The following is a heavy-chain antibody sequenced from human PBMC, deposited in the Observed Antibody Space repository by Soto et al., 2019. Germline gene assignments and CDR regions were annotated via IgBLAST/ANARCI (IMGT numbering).Heavy chain of an antibody. CDR3: ARRGWYSVGTSMGYFDY. V-gene: IGHV4-39*01. CDR1: GGSISSSSYY. CDR2: IYYSGST. D-gene: IGHD6-19*01. Sequence: QLQLQESGPGLVKPSETLSLTCTVSGGSISSSSYYWGWIRQPPGKGLEWIGSIYYSGSTYYNPSLKSRVTISVDTSKNQFSLKLSSVTAADTAVYYCARRGWYSVGTSMGYFDYWGQGTLVTVSS. J-gene: IGHJ4*02.